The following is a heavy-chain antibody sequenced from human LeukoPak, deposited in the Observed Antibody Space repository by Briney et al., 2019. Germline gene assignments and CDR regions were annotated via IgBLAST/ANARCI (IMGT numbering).Heavy chain of an antibody. V-gene: IGHV1-18*01. CDR1: GYTFTSYG. CDR3: ARGLRYSSSWYYFDY. CDR2: ISAYNGNT. J-gene: IGHJ4*02. D-gene: IGHD6-13*01. Sequence: ASVKVSCKASGYTFTSYGISWVRQAPGQGLEWMGWISAYNGNTNYAQKLQGRVTMTTDTSTSTAYMELSRLRSDDTAVYYCARGLRYSSSWYYFDYWGQGTLVTVSS.